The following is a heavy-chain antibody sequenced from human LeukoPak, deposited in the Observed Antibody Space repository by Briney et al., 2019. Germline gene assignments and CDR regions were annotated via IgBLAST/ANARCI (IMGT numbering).Heavy chain of an antibody. CDR2: IIPIFGTA. CDR1: GGTFSSYA. CDR3: ARGHSSSSWSLFDY. Sequence: ASVKVSCKASGGTFSSYAISWVRQAPGQGLEWMGGIIPIFGTANYAQKFQGRVTITTDESTSTAYMELSSLRSEDTAVYYCARGHSSSSWSLFDYWGQGTLVTVSS. V-gene: IGHV1-69*05. J-gene: IGHJ4*02. D-gene: IGHD6-6*01.